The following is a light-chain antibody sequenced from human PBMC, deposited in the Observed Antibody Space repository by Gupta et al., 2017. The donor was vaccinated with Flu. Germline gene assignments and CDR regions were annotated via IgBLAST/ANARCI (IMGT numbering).Light chain of an antibody. CDR3: QAGDSGGSWV. CDR2: KDS. J-gene: IGLJ3*02. CDR1: SLSKQY. V-gene: IGLV3-25*03. Sequence: SYELTQPPSVSVSPGQTARITCSADSLSKQYVYWYQQKPGQAPGLVIYKDSERASGIPERFSGASSGKKATLTISGVQAEDEADDYCQAGDSGGSWVFGGGTKLTVL.